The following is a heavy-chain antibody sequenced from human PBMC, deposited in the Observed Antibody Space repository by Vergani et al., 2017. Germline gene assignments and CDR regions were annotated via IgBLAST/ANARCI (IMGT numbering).Heavy chain of an antibody. CDR2: ISSSSSTI. J-gene: IGHJ4*02. D-gene: IGHD2-21*02. Sequence: EVQLVESGGGLVQPGGSLRLSCAASGFTFSSYSMNWVRQAPGKGLEWVSYISSSSSTIYYADSVKGRFTISRDNAKNSLYLQMNSLRAEDTAVYYCAKDRVTGGYWGQGTLVTVSS. V-gene: IGHV3-48*01. CDR3: AKDRVTGGY. CDR1: GFTFSSYS.